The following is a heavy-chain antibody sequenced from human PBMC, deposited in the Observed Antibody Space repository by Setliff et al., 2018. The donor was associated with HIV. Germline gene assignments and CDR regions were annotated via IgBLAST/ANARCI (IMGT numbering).Heavy chain of an antibody. CDR1: GGSISSGNW. J-gene: IGHJ4*02. V-gene: IGHV4-4*02. D-gene: IGHD6-19*01. CDR3: ARARDIAVAGYFDY. Sequence: ETLSLTCAVSGGSISSGNWWSWVRQPPGKGLEWIGEIYHSGSTNYNPSLKSRVTISADKSKNQFSLKLSSVTAADTAVYYCARARDIAVAGYFDYWGQGTLVTVSS. CDR2: IYHSGST.